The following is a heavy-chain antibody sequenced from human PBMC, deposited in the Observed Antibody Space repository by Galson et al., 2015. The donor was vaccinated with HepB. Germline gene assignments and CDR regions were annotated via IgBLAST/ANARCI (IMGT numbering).Heavy chain of an antibody. CDR2: IKSKIDGGAA. CDR3: TSFGHRYYHYYYMDV. CDR1: DFTFNDAW. J-gene: IGHJ6*03. D-gene: IGHD3/OR15-3a*01. Sequence: SLRLSCAASDFTFNDAWMSWVRQAPGKGLEWVGRIKSKIDGGAAEYAAPVKGRFTISRDDSKNTLYLQINSLKTEDTAVYYCTSFGHRYYHYYYMDVWGKATTVTVSS. V-gene: IGHV3-15*07.